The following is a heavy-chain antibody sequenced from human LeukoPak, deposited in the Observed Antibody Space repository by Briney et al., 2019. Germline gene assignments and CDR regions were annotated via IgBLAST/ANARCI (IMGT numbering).Heavy chain of an antibody. CDR1: GFTFSNAW. CDR3: TMGRGCSGGSCYEGDAFDI. Sequence: PGGSLRLSCAASGFTFSNAWMSWVRQAPGKGLEWVGRIKSKTDGGTTDYAAPVKGRFTISRDDSKNTLYLQMNSLKTEDTAVYYCTMGRGCSGGSCYEGDAFDIWGQGTMVTVSS. V-gene: IGHV3-15*01. CDR2: IKSKTDGGTT. D-gene: IGHD2-15*01. J-gene: IGHJ3*02.